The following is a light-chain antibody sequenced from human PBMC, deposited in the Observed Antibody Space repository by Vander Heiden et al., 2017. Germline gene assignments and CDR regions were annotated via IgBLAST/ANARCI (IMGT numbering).Light chain of an antibody. J-gene: IGLJ1*01. CDR1: SSDVGGYNY. V-gene: IGLV2-8*01. CDR2: EVS. Sequence: QSALTQPPSAPGSPGPSVTISCTGTSSDVGGYNYVSWYQQPPAKAPKVVIYEVSQRPSGVPDRFSGSKSANTASLTVAGLQAEDEADYYCSSFAGLNNYVFGTGTKVTVL. CDR3: SSFAGLNNYV.